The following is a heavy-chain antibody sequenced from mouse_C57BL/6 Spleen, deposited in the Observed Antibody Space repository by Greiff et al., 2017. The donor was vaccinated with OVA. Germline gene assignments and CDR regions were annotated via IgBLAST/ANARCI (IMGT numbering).Heavy chain of an antibody. J-gene: IGHJ3*01. CDR3: ARSPPGSSYVKLAY. CDR1: GYTFTSYW. V-gene: IGHV1-64*01. D-gene: IGHD1-1*01. CDR2: IHPNSGST. Sequence: QVQLQQPGAELVKPGASVKLSCKASGYTFTSYWMHWVKQRPGQGLEWIGMIHPNSGSTNYNEKFKSKATLTVDKSSSTAYMQLSSLTSVDSAVYYCARSPPGSSYVKLAYWGQGTLVTVSA.